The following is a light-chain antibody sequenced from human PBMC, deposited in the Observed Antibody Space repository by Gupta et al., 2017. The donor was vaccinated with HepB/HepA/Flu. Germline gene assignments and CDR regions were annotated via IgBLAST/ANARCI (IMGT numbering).Light chain of an antibody. Sequence: QSALTQPASVSGSPGQSLTISCTGTSSDVGGYNYVSWYQQHPGKAPNLMIYDVSNRHSGVANRVSGSKSGNTAALTISGLQAEDEADYYCSSYTSSSTSYVVFGGGTKLTVL. J-gene: IGLJ2*01. CDR1: SSDVGGYNY. CDR3: SSYTSSSTSYVV. CDR2: DVS. V-gene: IGLV2-14*01.